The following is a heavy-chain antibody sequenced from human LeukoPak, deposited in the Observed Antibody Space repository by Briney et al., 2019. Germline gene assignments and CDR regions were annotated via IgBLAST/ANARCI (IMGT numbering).Heavy chain of an antibody. CDR1: GYTFTGYY. D-gene: IGHD3-22*01. V-gene: IGHV1-2*04. Sequence: GASVKVSCKAAGYTFTGYYMHWVRQAPGQGLEWMGWINPNSGGTNYAQKFQGWVTMTRDTSISTAYMELSRLRSDDTAVYYCARDYYDSSGYYRKDYWGQGTLVTVSS. CDR3: ARDYYDSSGYYRKDY. CDR2: INPNSGGT. J-gene: IGHJ4*02.